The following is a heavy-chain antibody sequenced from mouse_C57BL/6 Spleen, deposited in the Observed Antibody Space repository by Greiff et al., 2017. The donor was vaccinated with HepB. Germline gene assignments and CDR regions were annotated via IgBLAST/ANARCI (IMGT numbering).Heavy chain of an antibody. Sequence: EVKLMESGGGLVQPGGSMKLSCVASGFTFSNYWMNWVRQSPEKGLEWVAQIRLKSDNYATHYAESVKGRFTISRDDSKSSVYLQMNNLRAEDTGIYYCTSNWDEGYWGQGTTLTVSS. CDR2: IRLKSDNYAT. D-gene: IGHD4-1*01. CDR3: TSNWDEGY. CDR1: GFTFSNYW. J-gene: IGHJ2*01. V-gene: IGHV6-3*01.